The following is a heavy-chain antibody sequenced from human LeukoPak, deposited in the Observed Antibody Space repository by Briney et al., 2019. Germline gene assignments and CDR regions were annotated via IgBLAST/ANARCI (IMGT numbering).Heavy chain of an antibody. CDR3: VRDQMSSFDS. J-gene: IGHJ4*02. CDR1: GFTFSTEP. V-gene: IGHV3-48*01. D-gene: IGHD6-6*01. Sequence: PGGSLRLSCAASGFTFSTEPMTWVRQAPGKGLEWLSNIRSSGTEMYYAESVKGRFTISRDNAKNSLFLQMNSLRVEDTAVYYCVRDQMSSFDSWGQGTLVTVSS. CDR2: IRSSGTEM.